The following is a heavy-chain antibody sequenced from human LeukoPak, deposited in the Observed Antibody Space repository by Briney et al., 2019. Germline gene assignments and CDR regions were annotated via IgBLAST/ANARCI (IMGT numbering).Heavy chain of an antibody. Sequence: HSGDSLRLSCASSGFIFDNYGMHWVRQAPGKGLEWVAFIRYDGGGKYYADSVKGRFTISRDNSKNTLYLHIKSLRAEDTAVYYCAKDTDFWSGYADNWGQGTLVTVSS. D-gene: IGHD3-3*01. V-gene: IGHV3-30*02. CDR1: GFIFDNYG. J-gene: IGHJ4*02. CDR3: AKDTDFWSGYADN. CDR2: IRYDGGGK.